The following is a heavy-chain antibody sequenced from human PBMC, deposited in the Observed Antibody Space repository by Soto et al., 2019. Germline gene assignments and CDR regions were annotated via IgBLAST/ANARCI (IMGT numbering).Heavy chain of an antibody. CDR1: GFSLSSYT. J-gene: IGHJ5*01. CDR2: ITNRGTHT. CDR3: ARAHEVAWFDS. Sequence: EVQLVESGGGLVKPGESLRLSCAASGFSLSSYTMNWVRQAPGKGLQWVSSITNRGTHTYSADSVKGRVTISRDNDKNSLYLQMNNLRAEDTAIYFCARAHEVAWFDSWGLGTLVTVTS. V-gene: IGHV3-21*01. D-gene: IGHD2-15*01.